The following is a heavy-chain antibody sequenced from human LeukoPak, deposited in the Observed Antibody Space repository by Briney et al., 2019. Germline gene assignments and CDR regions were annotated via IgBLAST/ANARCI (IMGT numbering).Heavy chain of an antibody. Sequence: SETLSLTCAVYGGSFSGYYWSWIRQPPGKGLEWIGEISHSGSANDNPSLKSRATISVDTSKNQFSLKVRSVTAADTGVYYCARAREAVGIDYWGQGTLVTVSS. CDR1: GGSFSGYY. V-gene: IGHV4-34*04. CDR2: ISHSGSA. CDR3: ARAREAVGIDY. D-gene: IGHD6-19*01. J-gene: IGHJ4*02.